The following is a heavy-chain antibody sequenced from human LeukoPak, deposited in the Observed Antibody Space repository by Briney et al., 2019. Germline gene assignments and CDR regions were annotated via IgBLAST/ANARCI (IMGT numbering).Heavy chain of an antibody. CDR2: IIPILGIA. J-gene: IGHJ5*02. CDR1: GGTFSSYA. Sequence: SVKVSCKASGGTFSSYAISWVRQAPGQGPEWMGRIIPILGIANYAQKFQGRVTITADKSTSTAYMELSSLRSEDTAVYYCARDKGTYYDFWSGYYNWFDPWGQGTLVTVSS. D-gene: IGHD3-3*01. CDR3: ARDKGTYYDFWSGYYNWFDP. V-gene: IGHV1-69*04.